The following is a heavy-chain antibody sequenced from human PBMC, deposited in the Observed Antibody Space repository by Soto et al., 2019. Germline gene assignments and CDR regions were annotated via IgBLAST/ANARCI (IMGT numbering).Heavy chain of an antibody. CDR3: AARERVDAFDI. J-gene: IGHJ3*02. D-gene: IGHD1-26*01. CDR2: IIPIMGSA. Sequence: QVQLVQSGAEVKKPGSSVKVSCKASGGTFSSYAISWVRQAPGQGLEWMGGIIPIMGSANYAQKFQDRVTLPAGDSTTTTYMELTSLRSEDAAVYYCAARERVDAFDIWGQGTMVTVSS. CDR1: GGTFSSYA. V-gene: IGHV1-69*01.